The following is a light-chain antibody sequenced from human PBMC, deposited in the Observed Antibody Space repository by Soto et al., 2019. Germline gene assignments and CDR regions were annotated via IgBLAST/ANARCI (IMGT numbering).Light chain of an antibody. CDR2: GAS. Sequence: EIVMTQSPGTLSVSPGERATLSCRASQSVSSNLSWYQQKPGQAPRLLIYGASTRATGIPARFSGSRSGTEFTLTISSLQSEDFAVYYCQQYNNWQRTFGQGTNVEIK. CDR3: QQYNNWQRT. V-gene: IGKV3-15*01. J-gene: IGKJ1*01. CDR1: QSVSSN.